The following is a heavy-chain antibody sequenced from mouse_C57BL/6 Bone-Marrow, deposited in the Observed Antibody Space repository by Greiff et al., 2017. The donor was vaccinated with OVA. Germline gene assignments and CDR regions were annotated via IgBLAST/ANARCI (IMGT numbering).Heavy chain of an antibody. Sequence: QVQLKESGPGLVQPSQSLSITCTVSGFSLTSYGVHWVRQSPGKGLEWLGVIWSGGSTDYNAAFISRLSISKDNSKSQVFFKMNSLQADDTAIYYCARNRRRGLHWYFDVWGTGTTVTVSS. CDR3: ARNRRRGLHWYFDV. CDR2: IWSGGST. V-gene: IGHV2-2*01. CDR1: GFSLTSYG. D-gene: IGHD1-2*01. J-gene: IGHJ1*03.